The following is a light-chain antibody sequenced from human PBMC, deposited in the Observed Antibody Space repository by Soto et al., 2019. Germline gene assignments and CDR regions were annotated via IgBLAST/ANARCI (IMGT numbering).Light chain of an antibody. J-gene: IGKJ3*01. V-gene: IGKV3-15*01. Sequence: EILMTQSPATLSVSPGERATLSCRASQSVGNNLAWYQQKPGQAPRLLIYDASTRATGVPARFSGSGSGTEFTLTISSLQSEDFAFYFCQQYSDWPLFGPGTKVDI. CDR1: QSVGNN. CDR3: QQYSDWPL. CDR2: DAS.